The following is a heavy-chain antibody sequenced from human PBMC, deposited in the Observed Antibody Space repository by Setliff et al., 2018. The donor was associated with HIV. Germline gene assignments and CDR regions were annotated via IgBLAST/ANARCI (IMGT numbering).Heavy chain of an antibody. CDR3: ARGRMAAAGMFIPRALDY. D-gene: IGHD6-13*01. J-gene: IGHJ4*03. CDR2: IIPMFHRT. V-gene: IGHV1-69*05. CDR1: GGTLSNYA. Sequence: SVKVSCKASGGTLSNYAVNWVRQAPGGGLEWMGEIIPMFHRTQYAQRFQGRVTFTTDESTNTAYMDMSSLRSDDTGIYYCARGRMAAAGMFIPRALDYWGRGTLVTVSS.